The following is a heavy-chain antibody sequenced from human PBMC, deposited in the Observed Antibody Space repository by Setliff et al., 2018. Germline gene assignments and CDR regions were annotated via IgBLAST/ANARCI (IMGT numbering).Heavy chain of an antibody. J-gene: IGHJ4*02. CDR1: GFTFSDYW. CDR3: ASGPERGY. Sequence: HPGGSLRLSCAASGFTFSDYWMHWVRQAPGKGLVWVSRVDSDGSSTKYADSVKGRFTISRDNAKNTLYLQMNGLRAEDTAVYYCASGPERGYWGQGTLVT. CDR2: VDSDGSST. V-gene: IGHV3-74*03.